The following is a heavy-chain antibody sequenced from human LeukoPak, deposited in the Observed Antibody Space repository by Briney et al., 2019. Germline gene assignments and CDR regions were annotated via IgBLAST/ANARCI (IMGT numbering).Heavy chain of an antibody. V-gene: IGHV3-23*01. Sequence: PGGSLRLSCAASGFTFSSYGMSWVRQALGKGLEWVSAISGSGGSTYYADSVKGRFTISRDNSKNTLYLQMNSLRAEDTAIYYCATYRQVLLPFESWGQGTLVTVSS. D-gene: IGHD2-8*02. CDR2: ISGSGGST. CDR1: GFTFSSYG. CDR3: ATYRQVLLPFES. J-gene: IGHJ4*02.